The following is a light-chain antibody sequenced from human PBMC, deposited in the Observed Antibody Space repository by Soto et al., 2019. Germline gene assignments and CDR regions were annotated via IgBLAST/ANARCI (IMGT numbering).Light chain of an antibody. CDR1: SSDVGGYNY. V-gene: IGLV2-14*01. Sequence: QSALTQPASVSGSPGQSITISCTGTSSDVGGYNYVSWYQQHPGKAPKLMIYEVSNWPSGVSNRFSGSKSGNTASLTISGLQAEDEADYYCSSYTSRSTRDYVFGSGTKLTVL. CDR2: EVS. J-gene: IGLJ1*01. CDR3: SSYTSRSTRDYV.